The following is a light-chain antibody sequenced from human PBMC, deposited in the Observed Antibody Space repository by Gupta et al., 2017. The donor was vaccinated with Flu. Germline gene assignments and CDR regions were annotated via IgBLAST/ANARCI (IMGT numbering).Light chain of an antibody. CDR2: GAS. CDR1: QSVSSSF. V-gene: IGKV3-20*01. J-gene: IGKJ1*01. Sequence: EIVLTQSPGTLSMSPGDGVTLSCRASQSVSSSFLAWHQQKPGQAPKLLIYGASTRATGIPDRFSGCGSGTDFTLTIIMLDPEDFAVYYCQQYQSAPQTFGQGKKGE. CDR3: QQYQSAPQT.